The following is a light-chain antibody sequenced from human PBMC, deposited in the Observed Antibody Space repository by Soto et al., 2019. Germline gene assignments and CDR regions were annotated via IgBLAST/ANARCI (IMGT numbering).Light chain of an antibody. CDR1: SSNIGAGYP. CDR2: GNT. Sequence: QSVLTQPPSVSGGPGQRITVSCTGSSSNIGAGYPVHWYQQLPGTAPKLLIFGNTIRPSGVPDRFSGSRSSLAITGLQAADEADYSCQSYDSSRSGYVFGTGTKVTVL. J-gene: IGLJ1*01. V-gene: IGLV1-40*01. CDR3: QSYDSSRSGYV.